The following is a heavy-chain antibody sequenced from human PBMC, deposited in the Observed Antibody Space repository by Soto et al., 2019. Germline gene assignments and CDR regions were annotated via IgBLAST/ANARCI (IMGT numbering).Heavy chain of an antibody. CDR2: IYHSGST. V-gene: IGHV4-4*02. J-gene: IGHJ6*02. CDR1: GGSISSSDW. D-gene: IGHD2-8*01. Sequence: SETLSLTCAVSGGSISSSDWWGWVRQAPGKGLQWIGEIYHSGSTNYNPSLKSRITMSVDKSKNQFSVNLSSVTAADTAVYYCVRAAAETAIVHAPWRVWGRGTMATAS. CDR3: VRAAAETAIVHAPWRV.